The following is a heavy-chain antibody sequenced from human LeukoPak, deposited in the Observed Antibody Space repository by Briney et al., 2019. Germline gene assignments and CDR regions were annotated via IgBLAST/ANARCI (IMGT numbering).Heavy chain of an antibody. V-gene: IGHV1-69*13. CDR2: IIPIFGTP. J-gene: IGHJ4*02. CDR3: VRVAYSGRSLYYFDY. Sequence: ASVKVSCKASGGTFSRYAISWVRQAPGQGLEWMGGIIPIFGTPNYAQSFQGRLTITADESTNTAYLELTSLTSEDTAIYYCVRVAYSGRSLYYFDYWGQGTLVTVSS. D-gene: IGHD1-26*01. CDR1: GGTFSRYA.